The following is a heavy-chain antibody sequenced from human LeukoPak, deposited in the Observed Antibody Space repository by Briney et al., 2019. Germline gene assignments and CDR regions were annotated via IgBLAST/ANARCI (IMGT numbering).Heavy chain of an antibody. Sequence: PGGSLRLSCADSGFTFSSHNINWVRQAPGKGLEWVSSISSTGTYMYYTDSVKGRFTISRDNAKNSLYLQMDSLRDEDTAVYYCARGTIATSPTVVEYWGQGTLVTVSS. J-gene: IGHJ4*02. CDR2: ISSTGTYM. D-gene: IGHD6-6*01. V-gene: IGHV3-21*01. CDR3: ARGTIATSPTVVEY. CDR1: GFTFSSHN.